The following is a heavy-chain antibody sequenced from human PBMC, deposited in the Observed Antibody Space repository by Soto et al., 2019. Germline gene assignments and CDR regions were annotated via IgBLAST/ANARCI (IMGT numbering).Heavy chain of an antibody. D-gene: IGHD3-22*01. J-gene: IGHJ4*02. V-gene: IGHV3-30-3*01. Sequence: QGQLVESGGAVVQPGRSLRRSCAVSGFTLRNYAMHWVRQAPGKGLEWVALISQNESDKPSPDSVKGRFTTSRDSYTNTLYLQMNSLRPEDTAVYYCARDVYYDGIGYRLSGIDYWGQGTLVVVSS. CDR1: GFTLRNYA. CDR3: ARDVYYDGIGYRLSGIDY. CDR2: ISQNESDK.